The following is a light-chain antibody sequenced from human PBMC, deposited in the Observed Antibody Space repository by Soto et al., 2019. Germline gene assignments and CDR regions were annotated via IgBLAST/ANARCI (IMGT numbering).Light chain of an antibody. Sequence: QTVVTQPPSVSGAPGQRVTISCTGSSSNIGAGYDVHWYQQLPGTAPKLLIYANNNRPSGVPDRFSGSKSGTSASLAITGLHAEYDSDYYCQSYDSSLSGHVVFGGGTKLTVL. V-gene: IGLV1-40*01. J-gene: IGLJ2*01. CDR2: ANN. CDR1: SSNIGAGYD. CDR3: QSYDSSLSGHVV.